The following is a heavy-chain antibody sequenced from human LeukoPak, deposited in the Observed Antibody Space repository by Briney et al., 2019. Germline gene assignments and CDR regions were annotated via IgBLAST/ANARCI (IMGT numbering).Heavy chain of an antibody. D-gene: IGHD6-19*01. Sequence: SETQSLTCTVSGGSISSGGYYWSWIRQHPGKGLEWIGYIYYSGSTYYNPSLKSRVTISVDTSKNQFSLKLSSVTAADTAVYYCARMGYSSGWSPYYFDYWGQGTLVTVSS. CDR2: IYYSGST. V-gene: IGHV4-31*03. J-gene: IGHJ4*02. CDR3: ARMGYSSGWSPYYFDY. CDR1: GGSISSGGYY.